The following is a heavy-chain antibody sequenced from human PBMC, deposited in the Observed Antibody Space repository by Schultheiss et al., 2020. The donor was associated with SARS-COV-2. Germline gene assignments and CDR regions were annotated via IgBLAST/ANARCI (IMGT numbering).Heavy chain of an antibody. J-gene: IGHJ4*02. V-gene: IGHV4-59*12. Sequence: SETLSLTCSVSGGFISSYYWSWIRQPPGKGLEWIGYIYYSGSTNYNPSLKSRVTISVDTSKNQFSLKLSSVTAADTAVYYCARGVVTMVRGLDYWGQGTLVTVSS. D-gene: IGHD3-10*01. CDR2: IYYSGST. CDR3: ARGVVTMVRGLDY. CDR1: GGFISSYY.